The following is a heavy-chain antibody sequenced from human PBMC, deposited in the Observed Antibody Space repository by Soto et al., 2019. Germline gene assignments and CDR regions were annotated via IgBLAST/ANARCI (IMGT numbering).Heavy chain of an antibody. J-gene: IGHJ4*02. CDR2: INTDGSTT. V-gene: IGHV3-74*01. Sequence: EVQLVESGGGIVQPGGSLRLSCAASGLTFSSYWMHWVRQAPGKGLEWVSRINTDGSTTNYADSVRGRFTISRDNAKNTLYLQMNSLGAEDTAVYYCVSVQQWTFDYCGQGSLVTVSS. CDR1: GLTFSSYW. CDR3: VSVQQWTFDY. D-gene: IGHD6-19*01.